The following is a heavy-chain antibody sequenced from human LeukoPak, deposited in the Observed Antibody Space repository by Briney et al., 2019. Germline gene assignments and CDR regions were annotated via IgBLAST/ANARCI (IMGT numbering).Heavy chain of an antibody. J-gene: IGHJ6*02. Sequence: PSETLSLTCTVSGGSISSYYWSWIRQPPGKGLEWIGYIYYSGSTYYNPSLKSRVTISVDTSKNQFFLKLSSVTAADTAVYYCARDKRQTYYYYGMDVWGQGTTVTVSS. CDR1: GGSISSYY. CDR2: IYYSGST. CDR3: ARDKRQTYYYYGMDV. D-gene: IGHD5-24*01. V-gene: IGHV4-30-4*01.